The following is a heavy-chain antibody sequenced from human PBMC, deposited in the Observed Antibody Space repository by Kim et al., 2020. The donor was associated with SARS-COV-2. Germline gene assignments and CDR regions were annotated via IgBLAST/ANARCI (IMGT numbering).Heavy chain of an antibody. J-gene: IGHJ4*02. D-gene: IGHD3-3*01. Sequence: PSLKSRVTISVDKSQNQCSLKLSSVTAADTAVYYCARSITIFGVVITFDYWGQGTLVTVSS. V-gene: IGHV4-4*02. CDR3: ARSITIFGVVITFDY.